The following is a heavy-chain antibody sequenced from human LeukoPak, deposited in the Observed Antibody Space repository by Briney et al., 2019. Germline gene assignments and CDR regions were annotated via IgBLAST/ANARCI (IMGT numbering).Heavy chain of an antibody. D-gene: IGHD3-22*01. J-gene: IGHJ4*02. Sequence: GGSLRLSCAASGFTFSSYGMHWVRQAPGKGLEWVAVISYDGSNKYYADSVKGRFTISRDNSKNTLYLQMNSLRAEDTAVYYCAKESVYYYDSNGFDYWGQGTLVTVSS. CDR1: GFTFSSYG. V-gene: IGHV3-30*18. CDR3: AKESVYYYDSNGFDY. CDR2: ISYDGSNK.